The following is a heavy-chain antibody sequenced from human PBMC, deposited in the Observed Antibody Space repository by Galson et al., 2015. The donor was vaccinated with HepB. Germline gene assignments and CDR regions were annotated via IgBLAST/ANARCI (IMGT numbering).Heavy chain of an antibody. Sequence: SLRLSCAASGFTFSSYWMHWVRQAPGKGLVWVSRINSDGSSTSYADSVKGRFTISRDNAKNTLYLQMNSLRAEDTAVYYCARSSFGTEGAFDIWGQGTMVTVSS. CDR1: GFTFSSYW. V-gene: IGHV3-74*01. CDR3: ARSSFGTEGAFDI. CDR2: INSDGSST. J-gene: IGHJ3*02. D-gene: IGHD3-16*01.